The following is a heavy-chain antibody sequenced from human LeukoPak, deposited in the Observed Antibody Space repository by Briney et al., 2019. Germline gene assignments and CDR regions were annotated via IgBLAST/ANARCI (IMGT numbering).Heavy chain of an antibody. CDR1: GFTFSDYY. J-gene: IGHJ4*02. CDR3: ARVEDYYGSGSHIDY. Sequence: PGGSLRLSCADSGFTFSDYYMSWIRQAPGKGLEWVSYISSSGSTIYYADSVKGRFTISRDNAKNSLYLQMNSLRAEDTAVYYCARVEDYYGSGSHIDYWGQGTLVTVSS. D-gene: IGHD3-10*01. V-gene: IGHV3-11*04. CDR2: ISSSGSTI.